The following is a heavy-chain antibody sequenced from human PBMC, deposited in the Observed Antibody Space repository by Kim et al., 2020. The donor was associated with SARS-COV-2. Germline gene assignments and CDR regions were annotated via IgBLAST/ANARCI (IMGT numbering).Heavy chain of an antibody. CDR2: ISSSSSYI. CDR1: GFTFSSYS. D-gene: IGHD3-3*01. J-gene: IGHJ4*02. V-gene: IGHV3-21*01. CDR3: ASAVEYDFWSGLLPEN. Sequence: GGSLRLSCAASGFTFSSYSMNWVRQAPGKGLEWVSSISSSSSYIYYADSVKGRFTISRDNAKNSLYLQMNSLRAEDTAVYYCASAVEYDFWSGLLPENWGQGTLVTVSS.